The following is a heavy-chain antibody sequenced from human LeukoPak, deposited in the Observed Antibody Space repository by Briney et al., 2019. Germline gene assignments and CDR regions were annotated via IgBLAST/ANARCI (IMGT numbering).Heavy chain of an antibody. V-gene: IGHV5-51*01. Sequence: GESLKISCTGSGYSFTSYWIGWVRQMPGKGLKWMGIIYPGGSDTRYSPSFQGQVTISADKSISTAYLQWSSLRASDTAMYYCARRVAGSYHDAFDIWGQGTMVTVSS. CDR3: ARRVAGSYHDAFDI. J-gene: IGHJ3*02. D-gene: IGHD1-26*01. CDR1: GYSFTSYW. CDR2: IYPGGSDT.